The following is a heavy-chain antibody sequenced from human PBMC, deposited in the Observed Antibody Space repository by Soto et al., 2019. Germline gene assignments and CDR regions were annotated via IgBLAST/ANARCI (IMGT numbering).Heavy chain of an antibody. CDR2: ISAYNGNT. D-gene: IGHD6-13*01. Sequence: QVQLVQSGAEVKKPGASVKVSCKASGYTFTSYGISWVRQAPGQGLEWMGWISAYNGNTNYAQKLQGRVTMTTDTPTSTAYMELRSLRSDDTAVYYCARDQGAAAGTPDYYGMDVWGQGTTVTVSS. V-gene: IGHV1-18*01. CDR1: GYTFTSYG. J-gene: IGHJ6*02. CDR3: ARDQGAAAGTPDYYGMDV.